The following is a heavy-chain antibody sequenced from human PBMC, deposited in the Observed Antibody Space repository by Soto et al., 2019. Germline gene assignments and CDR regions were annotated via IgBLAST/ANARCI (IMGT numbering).Heavy chain of an antibody. CDR2: ISYDGSNK. CDR1: GFTFSSYG. V-gene: IGHV3-30*18. Sequence: PGGSLRLSCAASGFTFSSYGMHWVRQAPGKGLEWVAVISYDGSNKYYADSVKGRFTISRDNSKNTLYLQMNSLRAEDTAVYYCAKGSSGWYRGYYGMDVWGQGTTVTVSS. CDR3: AKGSSGWYRGYYGMDV. J-gene: IGHJ6*02. D-gene: IGHD6-19*01.